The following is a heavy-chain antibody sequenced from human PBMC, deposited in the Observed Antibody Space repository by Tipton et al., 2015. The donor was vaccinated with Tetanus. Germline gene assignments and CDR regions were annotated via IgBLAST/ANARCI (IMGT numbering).Heavy chain of an antibody. CDR3: ARDQGGGRVVRLNWFDP. J-gene: IGHJ5*02. D-gene: IGHD6-6*01. CDR1: GESISGSPFF. CDR2: IYYSGST. V-gene: IGHV4-31*03. Sequence: TLSLTCTVSGESISGSPFFWNWIRQQPGKGPEWTGYIYYSGSTFYNPSLKSRVSISVDTSKNQFSLNMTSVTAADTAVYYCARDQGGGRVVRLNWFDPWGQGTLVTVSS.